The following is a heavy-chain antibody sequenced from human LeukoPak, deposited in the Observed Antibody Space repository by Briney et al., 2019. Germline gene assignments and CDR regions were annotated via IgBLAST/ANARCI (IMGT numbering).Heavy chain of an antibody. V-gene: IGHV4-39*01. CDR2: ISYSGIT. Sequence: PSETLSLTCAVSGGSITNSSNYWGWIRQPPGKGLEWIESISYSGITSYNPSLRSRVTISVDTSKNQFSLKVTSVTAADTAVYYCARQGAGGRAFDIWGQGTMVAVSS. CDR3: ARQGAGGRAFDI. D-gene: IGHD1-26*01. CDR1: GGSITNSSNY. J-gene: IGHJ3*02.